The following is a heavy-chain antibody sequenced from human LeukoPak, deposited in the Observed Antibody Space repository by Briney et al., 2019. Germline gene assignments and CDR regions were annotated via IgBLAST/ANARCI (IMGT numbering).Heavy chain of an antibody. D-gene: IGHD6-13*01. CDR2: FSATDGSA. Sequence: GGSLRLSCAVSGFTVSSYGMTWVRLAPGKGLEWVSAFSATDGSAQYAESVKGRFTISRDNSKNSLYLQMNSLRDEDTAVYYCAKARIAAAGTGAFDVWGQGTMVTVSS. CDR1: GFTVSSYG. V-gene: IGHV3-23*01. CDR3: AKARIAAAGTGAFDV. J-gene: IGHJ3*01.